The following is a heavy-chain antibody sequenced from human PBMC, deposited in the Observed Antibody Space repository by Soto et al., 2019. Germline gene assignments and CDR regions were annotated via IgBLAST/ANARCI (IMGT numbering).Heavy chain of an antibody. CDR2: IYPGDSDT. CDR3: ARQGGYCSSTSCYSWFDP. D-gene: IGHD2-2*02. CDR1: GYSFTSYW. V-gene: IGHV5-51*01. Sequence: GESLKISCKGSGYSFTSYWIGWVRQMPGKGLEWMGIIYPGDSDTRYSPSFQGQVTIPADKSISTAYLQWSSLKASDTAMYYCARQGGYCSSTSCYSWFDPWGQGTLVTVSS. J-gene: IGHJ5*02.